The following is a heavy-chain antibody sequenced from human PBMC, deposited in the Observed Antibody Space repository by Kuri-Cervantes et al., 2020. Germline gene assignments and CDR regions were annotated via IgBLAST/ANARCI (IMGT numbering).Heavy chain of an antibody. Sequence: GGSLRLSCAASGFTFSSYAMHWVRQAPGKGLEWVAVISYDGSNKYYADSVKGRFTISRDYSKNTLYLQMNSLRAEDTAVYYCARSDMVRGVISRGLSFWGQGTLVTVSS. J-gene: IGHJ4*02. CDR2: ISYDGSNK. CDR1: GFTFSSYA. CDR3: ARSDMVRGVISRGLSF. D-gene: IGHD3-10*01. V-gene: IGHV3-30-3*01.